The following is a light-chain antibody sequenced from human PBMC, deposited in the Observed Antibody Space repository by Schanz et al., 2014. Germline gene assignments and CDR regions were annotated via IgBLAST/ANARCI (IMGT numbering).Light chain of an antibody. CDR1: QSVSSSY. CDR3: QQRSNWPRT. J-gene: IGKJ1*01. CDR2: GVS. V-gene: IGKV3D-20*02. Sequence: EIVLTQSPGTLSLSPGERATLSCRASQSVSSSYLAWYQQKPGQAPRLLMYGVSTRATGIPARFSGSGSGTEFALTISSLEPEDFALYYCQQRSNWPRTFGQGTKVEIK.